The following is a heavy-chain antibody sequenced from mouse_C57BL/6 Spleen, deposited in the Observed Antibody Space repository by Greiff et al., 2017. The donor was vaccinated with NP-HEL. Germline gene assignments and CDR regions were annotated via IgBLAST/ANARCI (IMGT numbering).Heavy chain of an antibody. CDR1: GYTFTSYW. CDR2: IHPNSGST. CDR3: ARSTTVVAPFAY. V-gene: IGHV1-64*01. Sequence: QVQLKQPGAELVKPGASVKLSCKASGYTFTSYWMHWVKQRPGQGLEWIGMIHPNSGSTNYNEKFKSKATLTVDKSSSTAYMQLSSLTSEDSAVYCCARSTTVVAPFAYWGQGTLVTVSA. J-gene: IGHJ3*01. D-gene: IGHD1-1*01.